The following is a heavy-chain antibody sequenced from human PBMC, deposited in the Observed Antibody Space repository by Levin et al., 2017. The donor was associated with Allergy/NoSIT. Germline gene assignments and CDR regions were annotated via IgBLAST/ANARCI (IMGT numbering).Heavy chain of an antibody. CDR1: GFTFSSYG. Sequence: GESLKISCAASGFTFSSYGMHWVRQAPGKGLEWVAVISYDGSNKYYADSVKGRFTISRDNSKNTLYLQMNSLRAEDTAVYYCAKVLMVYAIVWASPGNWGQGTLVTVSS. V-gene: IGHV3-30*18. D-gene: IGHD2-8*01. CDR3: AKVLMVYAIVWASPGN. J-gene: IGHJ4*02. CDR2: ISYDGSNK.